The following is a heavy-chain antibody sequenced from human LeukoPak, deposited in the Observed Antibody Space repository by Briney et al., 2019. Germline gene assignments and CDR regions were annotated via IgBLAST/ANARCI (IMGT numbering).Heavy chain of an antibody. CDR3: ARDSAGSWYYYYYMDV. V-gene: IGHV4-38-2*02. Sequence: PSETLSLTCTVSGYSISTSYYWGWIRQPPGKGLEWIGSIYHSGNTYYNPSLKSRVTISVDTSKNQFSLKLSSVTAADTAVYYCARDSAGSWYYYYYMDVWGKGTTVTISS. D-gene: IGHD6-25*01. CDR2: IYHSGNT. J-gene: IGHJ6*03. CDR1: GYSISTSYY.